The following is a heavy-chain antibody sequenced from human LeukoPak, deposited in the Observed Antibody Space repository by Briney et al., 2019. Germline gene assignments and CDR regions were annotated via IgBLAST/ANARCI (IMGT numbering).Heavy chain of an antibody. V-gene: IGHV3-23*01. CDR3: AKDPDSSGEGVGFDP. J-gene: IGHJ5*02. Sequence: GGSLRLSCAASGFTFSSYAMSGVRQAPGKGLEWVSAISGSGGSTYYADSVKGRFTISRDNSKNTLYLQMNSLRAEDTAVYYCAKDPDSSGEGVGFDPWGQGTLVTVSS. CDR1: GFTFSSYA. D-gene: IGHD6-19*01. CDR2: ISGSGGST.